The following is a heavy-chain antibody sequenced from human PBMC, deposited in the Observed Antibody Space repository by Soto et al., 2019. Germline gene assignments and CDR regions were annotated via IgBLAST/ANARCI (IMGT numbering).Heavy chain of an antibody. CDR2: IYYSGST. J-gene: IGHJ6*02. CDR1: GGSISSYY. D-gene: IGHD6-13*01. CDR3: ARDRGIIAAAGYYYYYGMDV. Sequence: PSETLSLTCTVSGGSISSYYWSWIRQPPGEGLEWIGYIYYSGSTNYNPSLKSRVTISVDTSKNQFSLKLSSVTAADTAVYYCARDRGIIAAAGYYYYYGMDVWRQGTTVTVSS. V-gene: IGHV4-59*01.